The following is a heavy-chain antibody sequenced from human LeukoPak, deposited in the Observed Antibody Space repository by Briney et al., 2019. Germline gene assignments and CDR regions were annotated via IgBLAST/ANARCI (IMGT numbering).Heavy chain of an antibody. Sequence: ASVKVSCKASGYTYTNYGITWVRQAPGQGLEWMGWISGYNGNTNYAQKVQGRVTMTTDTSTSTAYMEVRSLRSDDTAVYYCARDGGSSRYDFDYWGQGTLVTVSS. CDR3: ARDGGSSRYDFDY. CDR1: GYTYTNYG. V-gene: IGHV1-18*01. CDR2: ISGYNGNT. J-gene: IGHJ4*02. D-gene: IGHD3-16*02.